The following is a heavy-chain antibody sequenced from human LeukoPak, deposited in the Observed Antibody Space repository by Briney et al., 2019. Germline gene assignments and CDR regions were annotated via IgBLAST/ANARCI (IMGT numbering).Heavy chain of an antibody. CDR3: ARDLKVLYYGMDV. CDR1: GGSIRSYY. J-gene: IGHJ6*02. D-gene: IGHD2/OR15-2a*01. Sequence: PSETLSLTCTVSGGSIRSYYWSWIRQPPGKGLEWIGYIYYSGITNYNPSLESRVTISVDTSKNQFSLKLTSVTAADTAVYYCARDLKVLYYGMDVWGQGTTVTVSS. V-gene: IGHV4-59*12. CDR2: IYYSGIT.